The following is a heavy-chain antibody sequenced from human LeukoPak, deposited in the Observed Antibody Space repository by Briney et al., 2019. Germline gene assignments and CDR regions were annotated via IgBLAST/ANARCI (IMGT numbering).Heavy chain of an antibody. Sequence: SETLSLTCAVYGGSFSGYYWTWIRQPPGKGLEWIGEINHSGSTNYNLSLKSRVTISVDTSKSQFSLKLSSVTAADTAVYYCARSRIGWFDPWGQGTLVTVSS. V-gene: IGHV4-34*01. CDR2: INHSGST. CDR1: GGSFSGYY. CDR3: ARSRIGWFDP. J-gene: IGHJ5*02. D-gene: IGHD1-26*01.